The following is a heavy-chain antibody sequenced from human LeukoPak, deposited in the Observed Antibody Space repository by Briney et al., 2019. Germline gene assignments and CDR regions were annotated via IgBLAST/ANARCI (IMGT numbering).Heavy chain of an antibody. J-gene: IGHJ4*02. CDR2: INHSGTT. D-gene: IGHD3-22*01. Sequence: PSETLSLTCGVYGGSSSGFYWNWIRQPPGKGLEWIGEINHSGTTNYNPSLKSRVTISVDTSKNQVSLNLHSVTAADTAVYYCARGQYYDSSGNYYFHYWGQGTLVTVSS. CDR1: GGSSSGFY. CDR3: ARGQYYDSSGNYYFHY. V-gene: IGHV4-34*01.